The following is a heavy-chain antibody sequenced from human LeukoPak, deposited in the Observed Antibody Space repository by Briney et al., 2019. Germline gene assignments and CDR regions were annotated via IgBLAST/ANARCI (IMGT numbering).Heavy chain of an antibody. CDR3: AKLYCSSTSCYHGGLYFDY. D-gene: IGHD2-2*01. CDR1: GFSFSSCG. V-gene: IGHV3-23*01. CDR2: VSVSFSGT. J-gene: IGHJ4*02. Sequence: GTLRLSCAASGFSFSSCGMSWGRLRPPKGLGLVWAVSVSFSGTYYSDSVKGRFTISRENSKKPLYLQMNSLRAEDTAVYYCAKLYCSSTSCYHGGLYFDYWGQGTLVTVSP.